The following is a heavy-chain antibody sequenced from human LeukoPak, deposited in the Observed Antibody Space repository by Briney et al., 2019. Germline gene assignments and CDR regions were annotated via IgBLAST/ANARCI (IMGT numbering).Heavy chain of an antibody. J-gene: IGHJ4*02. CDR1: GFTFSSYW. D-gene: IGHD3-22*01. CDR3: ARGHYYDSSGYPGGY. V-gene: IGHV3-7*01. Sequence: GGSLRLSCAASGFTFSSYWMNWVRQAPGKGLEWVANIKQDGSEENYVDSVKGRFTISRDNAKNSLYLQMNSLRVEDTAVYYCARGHYYDSSGYPGGYWGQGTLVTFSS. CDR2: IKQDGSEE.